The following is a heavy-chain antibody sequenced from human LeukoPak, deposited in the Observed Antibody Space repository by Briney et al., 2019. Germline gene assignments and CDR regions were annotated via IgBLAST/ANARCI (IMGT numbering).Heavy chain of an antibody. CDR2: IYYSGST. Sequence: SETLSLTCTVAGGSISSYYWSWLRQPPGKGLEWIGYIYYSGSTNYNPSLKSRVTISVDTSKNQFSLKLSPVTAADTAVYYCARDRPSGSYYRWGQGTLVTVSS. J-gene: IGHJ4*02. D-gene: IGHD1-26*01. CDR1: GGSISSYY. V-gene: IGHV4-59*01. CDR3: ARDRPSGSYYR.